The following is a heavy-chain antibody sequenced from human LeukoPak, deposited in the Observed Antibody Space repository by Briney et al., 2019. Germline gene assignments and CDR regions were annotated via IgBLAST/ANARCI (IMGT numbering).Heavy chain of an antibody. Sequence: GSLRLSCAASGFSFSSYSMNWVRQAPGKGLEWVSSISSSSGYIYYADSVKGRFTISRDNAKNSLYLQMNSLRAEDTAVYYCARDRLRMGYERTNWFDPWGQGTLVTVSS. V-gene: IGHV3-21*01. J-gene: IGHJ5*02. CDR2: ISSSSGYI. D-gene: IGHD2-15*01. CDR1: GFSFSSYS. CDR3: ARDRLRMGYERTNWFDP.